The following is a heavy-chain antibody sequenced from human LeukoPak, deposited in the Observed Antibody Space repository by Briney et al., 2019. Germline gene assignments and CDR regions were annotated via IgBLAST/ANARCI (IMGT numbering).Heavy chain of an antibody. CDR1: GGPFSDYS. V-gene: IGHV4-34*01. Sequence: SETLSLTCAVYGGPFSDYSWTWVRQPPRKGLEWIGEINHSGSTNYSPSLKRRVTISVDTSKSQFSLKLSSVTAADTAVYYCARAPKSNSYFFDYWGLGTLVTVSS. J-gene: IGHJ4*02. CDR3: ARAPKSNSYFFDY. D-gene: IGHD6-13*01. CDR2: INHSGST.